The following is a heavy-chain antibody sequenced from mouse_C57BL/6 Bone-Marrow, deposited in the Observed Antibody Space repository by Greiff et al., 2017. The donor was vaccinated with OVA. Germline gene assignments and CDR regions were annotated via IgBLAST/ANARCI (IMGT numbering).Heavy chain of an antibody. V-gene: IGHV2-5*01. CDR1: GFSFTSYG. D-gene: IGHD2-4*01. Sequence: QVQLQQSGPGLVQPSQSLSITCTVSGFSFTSYGVHWVRQSPGKGLEWLGVIWRGGSTDYNAAFMSRLSITKDNSKSQVFFKMNSLQADDTAIYYCAKEGSTMITRRSWFAYWGQGTLVTVSA. CDR3: AKEGSTMITRRSWFAY. J-gene: IGHJ3*01. CDR2: IWRGGST.